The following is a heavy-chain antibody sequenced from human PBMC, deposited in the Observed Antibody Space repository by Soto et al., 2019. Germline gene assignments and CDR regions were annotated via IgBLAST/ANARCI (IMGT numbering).Heavy chain of an antibody. V-gene: IGHV1-46*01. CDR2: INPSGGST. J-gene: IGHJ4*02. CDR1: GCTFTSYY. D-gene: IGHD2-2*02. CDR3: ARDARGYCSSTSCYIRVPLQL. Sequence: ASVKVSCKASGCTFTSYYMHWVRQAPGQGLEWMGIINPSGGSTSYAQKFQGRVTMTRDTSTSTVYMELSSLRSEDTAVYYCARDARGYCSSTSCYIRVPLQLWGRGTLVTVSS.